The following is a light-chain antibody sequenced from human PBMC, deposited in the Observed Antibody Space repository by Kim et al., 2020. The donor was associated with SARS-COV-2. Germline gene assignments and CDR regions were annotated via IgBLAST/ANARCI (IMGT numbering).Light chain of an antibody. J-gene: IGKJ1*01. CDR3: QKYDGAPWT. CDR2: DAS. CDR1: QFISHY. Sequence: ASVGDGVPITCRTSQFISHYLAWYQQKPGKVPQRLIYDASTLQPGVPSRFSGTASGTEFTLTINSLQPEDVATYYCQKYDGAPWTFGQGTKVDIK. V-gene: IGKV1-27*01.